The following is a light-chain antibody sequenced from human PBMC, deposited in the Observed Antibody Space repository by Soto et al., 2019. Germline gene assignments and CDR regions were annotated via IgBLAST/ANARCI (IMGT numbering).Light chain of an antibody. V-gene: IGKV1-39*01. J-gene: IGKJ5*01. CDR2: AAS. Sequence: DIHMTQSPASLSASVGDRVTITCRASHGVSSYLAWYQQKPGKAPKLLIYAASIWQSGVPSRFSGSGSGTDFTLTISSLQPEDFATYNFQQSTSTLITFGQGTRLEIK. CDR3: QQSTSTLIT. CDR1: HGVSSY.